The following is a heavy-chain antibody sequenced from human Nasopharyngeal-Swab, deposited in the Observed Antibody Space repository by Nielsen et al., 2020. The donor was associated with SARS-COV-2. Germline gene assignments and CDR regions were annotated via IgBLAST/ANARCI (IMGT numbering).Heavy chain of an antibody. V-gene: IGHV4-39*01. Sequence: WIRQPPGQGLEWIGSIYYSGSTYYNPSLKSRVTISIATSKNQFSLKLSSVTAADTAVYYCASHDYGDYGVVDYWGQGTLVTVSS. J-gene: IGHJ4*02. CDR2: IYYSGST. D-gene: IGHD4-17*01. CDR3: ASHDYGDYGVVDY.